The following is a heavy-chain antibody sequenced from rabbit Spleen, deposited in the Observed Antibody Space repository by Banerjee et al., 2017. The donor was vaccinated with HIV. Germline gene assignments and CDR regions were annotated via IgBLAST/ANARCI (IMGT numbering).Heavy chain of an antibody. Sequence: QEQLEESGGDLVKPEGSLTLTCTASGIDFSSSDYMCWVRQAPGKGLEWIGCIYTGSGNTYYASWAKGRFAVSKTSSTTVTLQVTSLTVVDTATYFCARGGSGAAGDGLPNDFDLWGPGTLVTVS. CDR3: ARGGSGAAGDGLPNDFDL. D-gene: IGHD2-1*01. J-gene: IGHJ4*01. CDR1: GIDFSSSDY. V-gene: IGHV1S45*01. CDR2: IYTGSGNT.